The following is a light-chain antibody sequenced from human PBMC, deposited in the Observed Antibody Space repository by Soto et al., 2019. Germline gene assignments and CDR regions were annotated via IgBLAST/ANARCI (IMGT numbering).Light chain of an antibody. CDR1: SSDVGGYNY. J-gene: IGLJ2*01. CDR2: EVT. CDR3: SSFAGGGNPVL. Sequence: QSALTQPPYASGSRGQSVTISCTGTSSDVGGYNYVSWHQQHPGKAPKLMIYEVTKRPSGVPDRFSGSKSGNTASLTVSGLQAEDEADYYCSSFAGGGNPVLFGGGTKLTVL. V-gene: IGLV2-8*01.